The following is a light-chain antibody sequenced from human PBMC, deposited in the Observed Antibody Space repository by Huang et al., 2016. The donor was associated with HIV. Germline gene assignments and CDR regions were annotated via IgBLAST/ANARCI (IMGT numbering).Light chain of an antibody. CDR2: GAS. V-gene: IGKV3-20*01. CDR1: HSISNNNY. Sequence: DIVLTQSPGTLSLSPGEGATLPCRASHSISNNNYLAWYQHKPGQAPRRLIYGASKRATGIPDRFTGSGSGTDFTLTISRLEPGDFAMYYCQQYDGSPLTFGGGTKVEIK. J-gene: IGKJ4*01. CDR3: QQYDGSPLT.